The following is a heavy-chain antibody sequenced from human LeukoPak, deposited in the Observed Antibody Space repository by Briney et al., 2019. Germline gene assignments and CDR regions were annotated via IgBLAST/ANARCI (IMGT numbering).Heavy chain of an antibody. Sequence: GSLRLSCAASGFTFSTHSMNWVRQAPGKGLDWIGVMSNSGSTYYSPSLKSRVTIFVDTSKNQFSLKLTSVTAADTAIYYCGRVILGEAKSPIDCWGQGTLVTVSS. CDR1: GFTFSTHSMN. CDR2: MSNSGST. CDR3: GRVILGEAKSPIDC. J-gene: IGHJ4*02. D-gene: IGHD3-10*01. V-gene: IGHV4-59*05.